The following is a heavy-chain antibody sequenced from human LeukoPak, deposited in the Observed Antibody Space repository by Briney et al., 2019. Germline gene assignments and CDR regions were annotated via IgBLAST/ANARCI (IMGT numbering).Heavy chain of an antibody. CDR1: GSTFSSYS. D-gene: IGHD2-2*01. Sequence: GGSLRLSCAASGSTFSSYSMNWVRQAPGKGLEWVSSISSSSSYIYYADSVKGRFTISRDNAKNSLYLQMNSLRAEDTAVYYCARAGSCSSTSCHKLTYYYYYMDVWGKGTTVTVSS. CDR3: ARAGSCSSTSCHKLTYYYYYMDV. V-gene: IGHV3-21*01. CDR2: ISSSSSYI. J-gene: IGHJ6*03.